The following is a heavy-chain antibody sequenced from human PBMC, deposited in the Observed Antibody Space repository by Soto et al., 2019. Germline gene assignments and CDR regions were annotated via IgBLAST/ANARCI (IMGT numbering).Heavy chain of an antibody. V-gene: IGHV3-48*03. J-gene: IGHJ4*02. D-gene: IGHD3-10*01. CDR1: GFTFSSYE. CDR3: ARETNYYGKRDDFDH. Sequence: PAGSLILSCVASGFTFSSYEMNWVRQAPGKGLEWVSYIDRSGRNKYYADSVKGRFTISRDSAKNSLYLQMHSLTAEDTAVYYCARETNYYGKRDDFDHWGQETPVTVSS. CDR2: IDRSGRNK.